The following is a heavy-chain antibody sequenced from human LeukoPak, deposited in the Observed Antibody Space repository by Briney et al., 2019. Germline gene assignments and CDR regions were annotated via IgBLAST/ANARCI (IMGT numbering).Heavy chain of an antibody. CDR3: AKRASRGGSGTYYKYYYYGMDV. V-gene: IGHV3-23*01. CDR1: GFTFSSYW. Sequence: GGSLRLSCAASGFTFSSYWMSWVRQAPGKGLEWVSAISGSGGSTYYADSVKGRFTISRDNSKNTLYLQMNSLRVEDTAVYYCAKRASRGGSGTYYKYYYYGMDVWGQGTTVTVSS. D-gene: IGHD3-10*01. J-gene: IGHJ6*02. CDR2: ISGSGGST.